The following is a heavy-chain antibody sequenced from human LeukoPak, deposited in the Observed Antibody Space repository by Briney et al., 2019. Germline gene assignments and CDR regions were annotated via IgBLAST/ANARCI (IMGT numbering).Heavy chain of an antibody. J-gene: IGHJ4*02. V-gene: IGHV3-23*01. CDR1: EFPFSHYA. CDR2: ISDTYSAT. Sequence: GGSLRLSCAASEFPFSHYAMTCVRQAPGKGLEWVSSISDTYSATYYTDSVKGRFTISRDNSKNTVYLQLNNLRAEDTAVYFCVRHDSFIPFWGQGTLVTVSS. D-gene: IGHD5-18*01. CDR3: VRHDSFIPF.